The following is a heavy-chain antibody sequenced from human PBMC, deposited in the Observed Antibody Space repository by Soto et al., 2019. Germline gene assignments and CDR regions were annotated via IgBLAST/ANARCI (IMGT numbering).Heavy chain of an antibody. CDR3: AKAFYTAIRYYFDS. J-gene: IGHJ4*02. Sequence: GGSLRLSCAASGFTFSSYAMHWVRQAPGKGLEWVAVIAYDGRNKYYADSVKGRFTISRDNSKNTLYLQMNSLRAEDTAVYYCAKAFYTAIRYYFDSWGQGTPVTVSS. V-gene: IGHV3-30*04. CDR2: IAYDGRNK. CDR1: GFTFSSYA. D-gene: IGHD5-18*01.